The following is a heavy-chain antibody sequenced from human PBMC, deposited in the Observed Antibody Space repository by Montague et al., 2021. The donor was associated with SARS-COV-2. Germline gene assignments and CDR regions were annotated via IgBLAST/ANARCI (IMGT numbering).Heavy chain of an antibody. J-gene: IGHJ4*02. CDR3: ARHRVTSCPAAVSDY. Sequence: SETLSLTCTVSGGSISSGGFSWSWIRQPPGKGLEWVGTIHYSGITYYNPSLKSRVTISVDTSKNQFSLKLSSVTAADTAVYYCARHRVTSCPAAVSDYWGQGTLVTVSS. CDR2: IHYSGIT. V-gene: IGHV4-39*01. CDR1: GGSISSGGFS. D-gene: IGHD2-2*01.